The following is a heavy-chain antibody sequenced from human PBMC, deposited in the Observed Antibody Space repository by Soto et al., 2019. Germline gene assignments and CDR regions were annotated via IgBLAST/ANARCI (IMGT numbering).Heavy chain of an antibody. CDR2: ISGSGGST. J-gene: IGHJ3*02. CDR1: GFTFSSYA. V-gene: IGHV3-23*01. D-gene: IGHD1-26*01. Sequence: EVQLLESGGGLVQPGGSLRLSCAASGFTFSSYAMSWVRQAPGKGLEWVSAISGSGGSTYYADSVKGRFTISRDNSKNTLYRQMNSLRAEDTDIYYCAKGVGATTWSACDIWGQGTMVTVSS. CDR3: AKGVGATTWSACDI.